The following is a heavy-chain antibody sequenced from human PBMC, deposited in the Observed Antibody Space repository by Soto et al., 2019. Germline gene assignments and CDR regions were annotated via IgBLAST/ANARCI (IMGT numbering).Heavy chain of an antibody. CDR2: ISYDGSNK. D-gene: IGHD3-10*01. V-gene: IGHV3-30-3*01. CDR1: GFTFSSYA. Sequence: GGSLRLSCAASGFTFSSYAMHWVRQAPGKGLEWVAVISYDGSNKYYADSVKGRFTISRDNSKNTLYLQMNSLRAEDTAVYYCARDCITMVRGVIRPWFDPWGQGTLVTVSS. CDR3: ARDCITMVRGVIRPWFDP. J-gene: IGHJ5*02.